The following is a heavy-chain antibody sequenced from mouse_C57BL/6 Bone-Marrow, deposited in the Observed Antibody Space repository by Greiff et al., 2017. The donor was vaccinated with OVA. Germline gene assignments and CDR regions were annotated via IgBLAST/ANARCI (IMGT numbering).Heavy chain of an antibody. V-gene: IGHV5-6*01. J-gene: IGHJ2*01. CDR3: ASIYGYDGY. CDR1: GFTFSSYG. D-gene: IGHD2-2*01. Sequence: EVKLQESGGDLVKPGGSLKLSCAASGFTFSSYGMSWVRQTPDKRLEWVATISSGGSYTYYPDSGKGRFTISRDNAKNTLYLQMSSLKSEDTAMYYCASIYGYDGYWGQGTTLTVSS. CDR2: ISSGGSYT.